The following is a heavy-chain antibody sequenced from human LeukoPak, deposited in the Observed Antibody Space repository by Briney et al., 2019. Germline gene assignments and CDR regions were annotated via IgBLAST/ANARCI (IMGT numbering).Heavy chain of an antibody. V-gene: IGHV4-59*01. CDR3: ARGSLYYGSGSYQPSPGIDY. D-gene: IGHD3-10*01. CDR2: IYYSGST. J-gene: IGHJ4*02. CDR1: GGSISSYY. Sequence: SETLSLTCTVSGGSISSYYWSWIRQPPGKGLEWIGYIYYSGSTNYNPSLKSRVTISVDTSKNQFSLKLSSVTAADTAVYYCARGSLYYGSGSYQPSPGIDYWGQGTLVTVSS.